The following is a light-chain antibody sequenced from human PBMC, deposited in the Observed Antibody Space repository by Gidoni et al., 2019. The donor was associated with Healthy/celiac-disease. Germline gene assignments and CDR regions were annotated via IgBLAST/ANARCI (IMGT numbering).Light chain of an antibody. CDR1: QSVSSY. CDR3: QQRSNWPS. V-gene: IGKV3-11*01. CDR2: DAS. J-gene: IGKJ4*01. Sequence: EIVLTQSPATLSLSPGERATLSCRASQSVSSYLAWYQQKPGQAPRLLIYDASNRATGIPARFRGSGSRTDFTLTISSLEPEDFAVYYCQQRSNWPSFGGGTKVEIK.